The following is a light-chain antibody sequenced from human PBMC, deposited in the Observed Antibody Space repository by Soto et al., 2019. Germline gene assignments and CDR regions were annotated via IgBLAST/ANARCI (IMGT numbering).Light chain of an antibody. CDR1: QSVSSN. V-gene: IGKV3D-15*01. CDR3: QQYNKWPLT. CDR2: GAS. J-gene: IGKJ4*01. Sequence: EIVMTQSPATLSVSPGERATLSCRASQSVSSNLAWYQQKPCQAPRLLIYGASTRATGIPARFSGSGSETEFTLTISSLQSEDFAVYYCQQYNKWPLTFGGGTKVEIK.